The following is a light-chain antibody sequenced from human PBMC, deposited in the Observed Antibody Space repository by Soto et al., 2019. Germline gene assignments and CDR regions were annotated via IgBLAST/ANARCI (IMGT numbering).Light chain of an antibody. CDR2: EVS. V-gene: IGLV2-8*01. CDR1: SSDVGSYNY. J-gene: IGLJ3*02. Sequence: QSAVTQPPSASGSPGQSVSISCTGTSSDVGSYNYVSWYQQHPGKAPKLMIYEVSKRPSGVPDRFSGSKSGNTASLTVSGLQAEDEADYYCSSYAGSNNGVFGGGTKLTVL. CDR3: SSYAGSNNGV.